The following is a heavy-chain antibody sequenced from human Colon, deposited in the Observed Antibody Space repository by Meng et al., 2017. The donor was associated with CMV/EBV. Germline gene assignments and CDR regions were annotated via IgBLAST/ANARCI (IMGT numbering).Heavy chain of an antibody. Sequence: CTLDGGSFSGYHWHWFRQNPQRGLEWIGHVNGGGSSDSNPSLKSRVTISLDTSKNQFSLRLTSVTVADTGVYYCARGMVVIAPWFDAWGHGTLVTVSS. D-gene: IGHD2-21*01. J-gene: IGHJ5*01. CDR1: GGSFSGYH. CDR2: VNGGGSS. V-gene: IGHV4-34*01. CDR3: ARGMVVIAPWFDA.